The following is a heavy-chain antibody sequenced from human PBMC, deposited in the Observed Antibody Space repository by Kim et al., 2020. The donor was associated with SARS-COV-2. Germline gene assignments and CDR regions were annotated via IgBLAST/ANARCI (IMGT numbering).Heavy chain of an antibody. J-gene: IGHJ4*02. CDR1: GFTFSRYT. CDR2: ISGSGGST. Sequence: GGSLRLSCAASGFTFSRYTMSWVRQAPGKGLEWISSISGSGGSTYYADSVKGRFTISRDNSKNTLYLQMNSLRAEDTAVYYCARDCSEYVSGCYYNCWGQGTLVTVSS. V-gene: IGHV3-23*01. D-gene: IGHD3-10*01. CDR3: ARDCSEYVSGCYYNC.